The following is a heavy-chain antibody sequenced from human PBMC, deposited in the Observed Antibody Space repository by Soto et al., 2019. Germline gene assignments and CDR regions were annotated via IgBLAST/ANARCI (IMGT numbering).Heavy chain of an antibody. D-gene: IGHD2-2*01. V-gene: IGHV1-69*02. Sequence: QVQLVHSGAEVKKPGSSVKVSCKASGGTFSSYTISWVRQAPGQGLEWMGRIIPILGIANYAQKFQGRVTITADKSTSTAYMELSSLRSEDTAVYYCASTNGGYQLPLDYWGQGTLVTVSS. CDR1: GGTFSSYT. CDR2: IIPILGIA. CDR3: ASTNGGYQLPLDY. J-gene: IGHJ4*02.